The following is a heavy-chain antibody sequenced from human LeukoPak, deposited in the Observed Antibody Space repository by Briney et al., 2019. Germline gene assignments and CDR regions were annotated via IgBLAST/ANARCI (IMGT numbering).Heavy chain of an antibody. CDR2: ISSTGNYI. CDR3: ARVSTGPV. V-gene: IGHV3-21*01. Sequence: GGSLRLSCVGSGFIFSNFNMNWVRQAPGKGPEWVSSISSTGNYIHYADSVKGRFTISRDNAQKSLYLQMNSLRVEDSAVYYCARVSTGPVWGQGTLVTVSS. D-gene: IGHD1-1*01. CDR1: GFIFSNFN. J-gene: IGHJ4*02.